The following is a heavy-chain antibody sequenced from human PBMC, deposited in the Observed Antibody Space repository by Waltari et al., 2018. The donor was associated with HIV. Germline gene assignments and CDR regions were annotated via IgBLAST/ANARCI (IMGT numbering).Heavy chain of an antibody. J-gene: IGHJ6*01. CDR3: ARDLVRSPSQSAAVGVLDV. Sequence: QVSFVQSESVVQGPGTSLTISCMTSGNTFASHYIQSSRQAPGQGRERVGRNKPSAGYGNFAPKVRGRITLTREVSTQTAYLELASLTSDDTAVYYCARDLVRSPSQSAAVGVLDVWGQGTTVIVSS. CDR2: NKPSAGYG. V-gene: IGHV1-46*01. CDR1: GNTFASHY. D-gene: IGHD2-21*01.